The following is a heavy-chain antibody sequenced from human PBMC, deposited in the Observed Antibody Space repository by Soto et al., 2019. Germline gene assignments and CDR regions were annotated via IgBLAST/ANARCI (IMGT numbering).Heavy chain of an antibody. V-gene: IGHV5-51*01. CDR3: ARLPRDCNKTSCYYADH. CDR2: MYPGDSDT. J-gene: IGHJ4*02. CDR1: GYDFNTNW. D-gene: IGHD3-3*01. Sequence: GESLKISCRGSGYDFNTNWFGWVRQLPGRGLEWVGIMYPGDSDTRYNPSLQGHVTLSVDVAVSTAFLQWRSLETSDTGMYFCARLPRDCNKTSCYYADHWGQGTQVTVSS.